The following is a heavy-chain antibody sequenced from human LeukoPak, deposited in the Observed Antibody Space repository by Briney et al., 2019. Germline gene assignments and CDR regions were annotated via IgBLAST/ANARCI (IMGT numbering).Heavy chain of an antibody. J-gene: IGHJ4*02. CDR1: GFTFSSYA. D-gene: IGHD6-13*01. V-gene: IGHV3-23*01. CDR2: ISGSGGST. CDR3: AKVIRRSRIAAAGDFFDY. Sequence: GGSLRLSCAASGFTFSSYAMSWVRQAPGKGLEWVSAISGSGGSTYYADSVKGRFTISRDNSKNTLYLQMNSLRAEDTAVYYCAKVIRRSRIAAAGDFFDYWGQGTLVTVSS.